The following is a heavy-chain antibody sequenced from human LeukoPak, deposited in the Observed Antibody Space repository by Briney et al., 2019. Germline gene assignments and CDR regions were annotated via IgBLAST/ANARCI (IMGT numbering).Heavy chain of an antibody. V-gene: IGHV4-38-2*02. J-gene: IGHJ6*03. CDR3: ARAPHCSATTCYGGGYYMDF. D-gene: IGHD2-2*01. Sequence: SETLSLTCTVSGYSISSGYYWGWIRQPPGKGLEWIGSMFHSGSTNYNPSLMSRVTISLDTSRNQFSLRLSSVTAADMAVYYCARAPHCSATTCYGGGYYMDFWGIGTTVVVS. CDR1: GYSISSGYY. CDR2: MFHSGST.